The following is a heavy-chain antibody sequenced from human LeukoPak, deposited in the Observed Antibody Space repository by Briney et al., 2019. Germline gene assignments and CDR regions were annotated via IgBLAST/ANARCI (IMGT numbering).Heavy chain of an antibody. CDR1: NGSISSYH. D-gene: IGHD1-26*01. CDR2: ILSSGTT. V-gene: IGHV4-4*09. Sequence: PSETLSLTCTVSNGSISSYHWSWVRQPPGKGLEWIAYILSSGTTNYNPSLKSRLTISFATSKNKFPLKLRSMAAADTAVHYCARLRVSGSYLYYFDYWGQGTLVTVSS. CDR3: ARLRVSGSYLYYFDY. J-gene: IGHJ4*02.